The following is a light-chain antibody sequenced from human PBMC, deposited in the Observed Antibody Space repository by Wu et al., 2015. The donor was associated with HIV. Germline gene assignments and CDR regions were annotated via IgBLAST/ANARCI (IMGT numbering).Light chain of an antibody. CDR1: QSIGDW. J-gene: IGKJ2*03. Sequence: DIQMTQSPSTLSASVGDRVTITCRASQSIGDWVAWYQKKPGKAPKLLIYKSSNLKSGVPSRFSGSGSGTQFTLTISSLQPDDFATYYCQLYSSYFFYSFGQGTNLEIE. CDR3: QLYSSYFFYS. CDR2: KSS. V-gene: IGKV1-5*03.